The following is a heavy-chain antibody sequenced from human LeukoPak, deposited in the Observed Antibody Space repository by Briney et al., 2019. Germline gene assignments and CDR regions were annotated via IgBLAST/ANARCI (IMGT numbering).Heavy chain of an antibody. CDR1: GGSISSGSYY. CDR2: IYTSGST. Sequence: SQTLSLTCTVSGGSISSGSYYWSWIRQRAGKGLEWIGRIYTSGSTNYNPSLKSRVTVSVDTSKNQFSLRLSSVTAADTAVYYCARYIYGVWHFDYWGQGTLVTVSS. J-gene: IGHJ4*02. V-gene: IGHV4-61*02. D-gene: IGHD2-8*01. CDR3: ARYIYGVWHFDY.